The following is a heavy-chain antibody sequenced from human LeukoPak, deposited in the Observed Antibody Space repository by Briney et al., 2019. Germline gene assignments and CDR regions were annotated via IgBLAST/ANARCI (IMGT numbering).Heavy chain of an antibody. V-gene: IGHV4-61*02. CDR1: GGSISSGSYY. CDR2: IYTSGST. CDR3: ARAVPAASAPPALSYYYMDV. D-gene: IGHD2-2*01. J-gene: IGHJ6*03. Sequence: SETLSLTCAVSGGSISSGSYYWSWIRQPAGKGLEWIGRIYTSGSTNYNPSLKSRVTISVDTSKNQFSLKLSSVTAADTAVYYCARAVPAASAPPALSYYYMDVWGKGTTVTVSS.